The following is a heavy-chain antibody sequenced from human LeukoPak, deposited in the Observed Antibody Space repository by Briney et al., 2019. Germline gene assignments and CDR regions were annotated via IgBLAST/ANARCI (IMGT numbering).Heavy chain of an antibody. CDR1: GYTFTSYA. D-gene: IGHD3-10*01. CDR3: AKDRGRQGIRGIIISYYFDY. V-gene: IGHV1-3*03. Sequence: GASVKVSCKASGYTFTSYAMHWVRQAPGQRLEWMGWINAGNGNTKYSQEFQGRVTITRDTSASTAYMELSSLRAEDTAVYYCAKDRGRQGIRGIIISYYFDYWGQGTLVTVSS. J-gene: IGHJ4*02. CDR2: INAGNGNT.